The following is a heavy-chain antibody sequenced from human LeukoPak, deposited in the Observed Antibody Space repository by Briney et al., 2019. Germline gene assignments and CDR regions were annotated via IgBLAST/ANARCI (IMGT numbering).Heavy chain of an antibody. J-gene: IGHJ6*03. CDR1: GYTFTSYG. Sequence: ASVKVSCKASGYTFTSYGISWVRQAPGQGLEWMGWISAYNGNTNYAQKPQGRVTMTTDTSTSTAYMELRSLRSDDTAVYYCARVGRYDFWSGYSSYYYYYMDVWGKGTTVTVSS. D-gene: IGHD3-3*01. CDR2: ISAYNGNT. CDR3: ARVGRYDFWSGYSSYYYYYMDV. V-gene: IGHV1-18*01.